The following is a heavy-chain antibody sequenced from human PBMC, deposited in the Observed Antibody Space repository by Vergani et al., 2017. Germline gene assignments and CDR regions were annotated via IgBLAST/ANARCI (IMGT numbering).Heavy chain of an antibody. CDR1: GGSISRGSYY. D-gene: IGHD3-10*01. J-gene: IGHJ6*02. V-gene: IGHV4-61*02. CDR3: AREPANMVRGVKGYYYYGMDV. Sequence: QVQLQESGPGLVKPSQTLSLTCTVSGGSISRGSYYWSWIRQPAGKGLEWIGRIYTRGSTNYNPSLKSRVTISVDTSKNQFSLKLSSVTAADTAVYYCAREPANMVRGVKGYYYYGMDVWGQGTTVTVSS. CDR2: IYTRGST.